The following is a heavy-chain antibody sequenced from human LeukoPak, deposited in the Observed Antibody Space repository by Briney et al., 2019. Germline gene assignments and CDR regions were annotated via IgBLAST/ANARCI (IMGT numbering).Heavy chain of an antibody. D-gene: IGHD6-13*01. Sequence: PSETLSLTCTVYGGSISSYYWSWIRQPPGKGLEWIGYIYSSGSTNYNPSLKSRVTISVDTSKKQFSLKLSSVTAADTALYYCARTYSSSSNFDYWGQGTLVTVSS. CDR3: ARTYSSSSNFDY. CDR2: IYSSGST. J-gene: IGHJ4*02. V-gene: IGHV4-4*09. CDR1: GGSISSYY.